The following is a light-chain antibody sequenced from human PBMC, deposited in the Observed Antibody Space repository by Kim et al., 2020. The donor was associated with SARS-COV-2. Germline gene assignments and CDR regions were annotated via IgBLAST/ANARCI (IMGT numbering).Light chain of an antibody. V-gene: IGKV3-15*01. CDR3: QEYNNWPPVT. J-gene: IGKJ4*01. Sequence: SPGESATLSCRASQGVRDVLAWYQQKPGQPPRLLIYDASTRATDIPARFSGSGSGTEFTLTISSLQSEDFALYFCQEYNNWPPVTFGGGTKVDIK. CDR2: DAS. CDR1: QGVRDV.